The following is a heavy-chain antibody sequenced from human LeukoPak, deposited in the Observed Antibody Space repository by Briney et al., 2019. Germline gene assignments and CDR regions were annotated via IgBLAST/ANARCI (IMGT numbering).Heavy chain of an antibody. CDR2: MNPNSGNT. CDR1: GYTFTSYD. Sequence: GASVKVSCKASGYTFTSYDINWVRQATGQGLDWMGWMNPNSGNTGYAQKFQGRVTMTRNTSISTAYMELSSLRSEDTAVYYCARGLRYYDSSGYYSEADAFDIWGQGTMVTVSS. V-gene: IGHV1-8*01. J-gene: IGHJ3*02. CDR3: ARGLRYYDSSGYYSEADAFDI. D-gene: IGHD3-22*01.